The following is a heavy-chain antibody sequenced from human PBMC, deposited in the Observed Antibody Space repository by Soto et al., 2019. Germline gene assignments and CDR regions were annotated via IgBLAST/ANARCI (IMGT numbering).Heavy chain of an antibody. J-gene: IGHJ4*02. V-gene: IGHV4-34*01. Sequence: RISQTPGTGLEWIGEINHSGSTNYNPSLKSRVTISVDTSKNQFSLKLTSVTAADTAVYYCARDKIAGRFDYWGQRLLVTVYS. CDR2: INHSGST. CDR3: ARDKIAGRFDY. D-gene: IGHD2-21*01.